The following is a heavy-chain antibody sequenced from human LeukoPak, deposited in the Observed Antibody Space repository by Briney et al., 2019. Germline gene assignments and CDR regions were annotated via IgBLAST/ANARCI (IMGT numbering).Heavy chain of an antibody. CDR2: IYHSGST. Sequence: SETLSLTCTVSGGSISSSSYYWGWIRQPPGKGLEWIGEIYHSGSTNYNPSLKSRVTISVDKSKNQFSLKLSSVTAADTAVYYCARDRGSVGWELHYYGMDVWGQGTTVTVSS. D-gene: IGHD1-26*01. V-gene: IGHV4-39*07. CDR1: GGSISSSSYY. CDR3: ARDRGSVGWELHYYGMDV. J-gene: IGHJ6*02.